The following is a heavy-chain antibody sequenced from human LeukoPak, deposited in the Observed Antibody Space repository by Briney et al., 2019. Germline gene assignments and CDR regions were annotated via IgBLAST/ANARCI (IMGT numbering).Heavy chain of an antibody. CDR3: ARDLGELLGYAFDI. CDR1: GFSFSNYG. J-gene: IGHJ3*02. Sequence: GGSLRLSCAASGFSFSNYGMNWVRQAPGKWLEWVSSISSSTSYIYYADSVKGRFTISRDNAKNSLYLQMNSLRAEDTAVYYCARDLGELLGYAFDIWGQGTMVTVSS. CDR2: ISSSTSYI. V-gene: IGHV3-21*06. D-gene: IGHD3-10*01.